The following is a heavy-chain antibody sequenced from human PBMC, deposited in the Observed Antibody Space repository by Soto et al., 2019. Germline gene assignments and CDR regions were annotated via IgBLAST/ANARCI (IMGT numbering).Heavy chain of an antibody. V-gene: IGHV4-30-2*01. Sequence: SETLSLSCAVSGGSISSGGYSWSWIRQPPGKGLEWIGYIYHSGSTYYNPSLKSRVTISVDRSKNQFSLKLSSVTAADTAVYYCARSMTTVTTNDYWGQGSLVTVSS. D-gene: IGHD4-17*01. CDR3: ARSMTTVTTNDY. J-gene: IGHJ4*02. CDR2: IYHSGST. CDR1: GGSISSGGYS.